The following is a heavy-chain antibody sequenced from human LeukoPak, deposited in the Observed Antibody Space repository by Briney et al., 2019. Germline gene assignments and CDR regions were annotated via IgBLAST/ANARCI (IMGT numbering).Heavy chain of an antibody. J-gene: IGHJ4*02. CDR1: GFTFDDYA. Sequence: PGGSLRLSCAASGFTFDDYAMHWVRQAPGKGLEWVSGISWNSGSIGYADSVKGRFTISRDNAKNSLYLQMNSLTVEDTAVYYCARSQSSSLIDYWGQGTLVTVSS. D-gene: IGHD6-13*01. V-gene: IGHV3-9*01. CDR3: ARSQSSSLIDY. CDR2: ISWNSGSI.